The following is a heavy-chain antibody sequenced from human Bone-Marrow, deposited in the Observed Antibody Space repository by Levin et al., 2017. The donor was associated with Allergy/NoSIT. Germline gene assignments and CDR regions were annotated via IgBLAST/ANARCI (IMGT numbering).Heavy chain of an antibody. V-gene: IGHV3-53*01. CDR1: GFTVSDNY. Sequence: HSGGSLRLSCAASGFTVSDNYMTWVRQAPGKGLAWVTETYSSGYSKYADSVKGRFTVSRDISKNRLYLQMDSLRAEDTAVYYCLGSGWDFDYWGQGTLVTVSS. CDR3: LGSGWDFDY. J-gene: IGHJ4*02. D-gene: IGHD6-19*01. CDR2: TYSSGYS.